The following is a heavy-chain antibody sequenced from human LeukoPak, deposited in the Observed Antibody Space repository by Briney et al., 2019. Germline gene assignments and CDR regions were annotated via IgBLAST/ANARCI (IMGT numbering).Heavy chain of an antibody. Sequence: PSQTLSLTCTVSGVSVSDGNYDWSWIRQPPGKGLEWIGYMFYAESTKYNPSLNSRVTISVDRSKNQVSLNLTSVTAADTAVYYCASTSNTWLGLPYFDSWGQGTLVTVSA. J-gene: IGHJ4*02. V-gene: IGHV4-61*01. CDR3: ASTSNTWLGLPYFDS. CDR1: GVSVSDGNYD. D-gene: IGHD3-10*01. CDR2: MFYAEST.